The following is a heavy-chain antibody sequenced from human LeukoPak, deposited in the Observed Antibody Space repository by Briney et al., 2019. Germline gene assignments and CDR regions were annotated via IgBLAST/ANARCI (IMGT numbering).Heavy chain of an antibody. J-gene: IGHJ4*02. CDR2: INSDGSST. V-gene: IGHV3-74*01. D-gene: IGHD3-10*01. CDR3: ARDRGTMVRGVITDDY. Sequence: PGRSLRLSCAASGFTFSSYWMHWVRQAPGKGLVWVSRINSDGSSTSYADSVKGRFTISRDNAKNTLYLQMNSLRAEDTAVYYCARDRGTMVRGVITDDYWGQGTLVTVSS. CDR1: GFTFSSYW.